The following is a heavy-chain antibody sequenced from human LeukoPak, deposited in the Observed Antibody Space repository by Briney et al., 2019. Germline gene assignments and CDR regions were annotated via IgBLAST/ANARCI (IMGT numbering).Heavy chain of an antibody. D-gene: IGHD5-18*01. Sequence: SETLSLTCTVSGGSISSSYYYWGWIRQPPGKGLEWIESIYYSGSTYYNPSLKSRVTISVDTSKNQFSLKLRSVTAADTAVYYCARGPPGGWIQLWDGWFDPWGQGTLVTVSS. J-gene: IGHJ5*02. CDR1: GGSISSSYYY. V-gene: IGHV4-39*01. CDR3: ARGPPGGWIQLWDGWFDP. CDR2: IYYSGST.